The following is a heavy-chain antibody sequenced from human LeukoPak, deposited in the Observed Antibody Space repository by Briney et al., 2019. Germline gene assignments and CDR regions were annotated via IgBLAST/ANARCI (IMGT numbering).Heavy chain of an antibody. V-gene: IGHV3-43*02. CDR2: ISGDGCST. CDR3: ATSDFAAHFDY. J-gene: IGHJ4*02. D-gene: IGHD2/OR15-2a*01. CDR1: GFTFDDYA. Sequence: SGGSLRLSCAASGFTFDDYAMHWVRHAPGKGLEWVSLISGDGCSTYYADSVKGRFTISRDNSKNSLYLQMNSLGTEDTALYYCATSDFAAHFDYWGQGTLVTVSS.